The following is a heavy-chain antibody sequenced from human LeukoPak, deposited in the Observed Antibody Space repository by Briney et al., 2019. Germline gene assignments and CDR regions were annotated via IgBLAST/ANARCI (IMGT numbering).Heavy chain of an antibody. CDR1: GYTFSNYD. V-gene: IGHV1-8*01. J-gene: IGHJ4*02. CDR3: ARGDYGSETSTTKSGDY. D-gene: IGHD3-10*01. CDR2: MNPNNRNT. Sequence: ASVKVSCKASGYTFSNYDINWVRQATGQGREWMGWMNPNNRNTGYAQKFQGRVTMTRNTSISTAYMELNSLRSEDTAVYYCARGDYGSETSTTKSGDYWGQGTLVTVSS.